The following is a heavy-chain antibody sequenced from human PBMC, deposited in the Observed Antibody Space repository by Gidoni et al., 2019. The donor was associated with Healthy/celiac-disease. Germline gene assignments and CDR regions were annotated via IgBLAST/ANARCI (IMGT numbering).Heavy chain of an antibody. CDR2: FDTEDGET. V-gene: IGHV1-24*01. D-gene: IGHD5-18*01. Sequence: QVQLVQSGAEVKKPGASVKGSCKVSGYTLTELSMHWGRQAPGKGLEWMGGFDTEDGETIYAQKFQGRVTMTEDTSTDTAAMELSSLRSEDTAVYYCAAKITGYSYGPGAFDIWGQGTMVTVSS. CDR3: AAKITGYSYGPGAFDI. J-gene: IGHJ3*02. CDR1: GYTLTELS.